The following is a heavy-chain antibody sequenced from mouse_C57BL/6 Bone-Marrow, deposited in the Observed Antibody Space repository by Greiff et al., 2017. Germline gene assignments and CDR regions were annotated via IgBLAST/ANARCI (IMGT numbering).Heavy chain of an antibody. CDR2: IWGGGST. V-gene: IGHV2-9*01. CDR1: GFSLTSYG. Sequence: VQRVESGPGLVAPSQSLSITCTVSGFSLTSYGVDWVRQPPGKGLEWLGVIWGGGSTNYNSAPMSRLSISKDNSKSQVFLKMNRLQTDNTAMYYCASHYYGSSGAWFAYWGQGTLVTVSA. CDR3: ASHYYGSSGAWFAY. J-gene: IGHJ3*01. D-gene: IGHD1-1*01.